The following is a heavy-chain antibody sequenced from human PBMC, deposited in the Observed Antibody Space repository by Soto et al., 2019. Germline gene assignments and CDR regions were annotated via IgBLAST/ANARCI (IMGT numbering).Heavy chain of an antibody. Sequence: GFLRLSCAPSGFSFSSYAMSWVRQAPGKGLEWVSAISGSGGSTYYADSVKGRFTISRDNSKNTLYLQMNSLRAEDTAVYYCAKKARVYDSSVGWGQGTLVTVSS. V-gene: IGHV3-23*01. CDR1: GFSFSSYA. CDR2: ISGSGGST. CDR3: AKKARVYDSSVG. J-gene: IGHJ4*02. D-gene: IGHD3-22*01.